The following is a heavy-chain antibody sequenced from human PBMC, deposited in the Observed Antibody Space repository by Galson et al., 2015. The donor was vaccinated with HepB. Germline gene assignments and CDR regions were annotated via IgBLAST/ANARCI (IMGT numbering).Heavy chain of an antibody. CDR3: ARKRSGYYNNWFDP. Sequence: SVKVSCKASGGTFSSYAISWVRQAPGQGLEWMGGIIPIFGTANYAQKFQGRVTITADESTSTAYMELGSLRSEDTAVYYCARKRSGYYNNWFDPWGQGTLVTVSS. CDR2: IIPIFGTA. CDR1: GGTFSSYA. D-gene: IGHD3-3*01. V-gene: IGHV1-69*13. J-gene: IGHJ5*02.